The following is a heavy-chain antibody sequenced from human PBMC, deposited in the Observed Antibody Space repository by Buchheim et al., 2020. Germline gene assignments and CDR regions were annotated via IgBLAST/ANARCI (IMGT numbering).Heavy chain of an antibody. V-gene: IGHV3-48*02. J-gene: IGHJ4*02. D-gene: IGHD5-12*01. CDR2: ISGSSSMI. Sequence: VQLVESGGGVVQPGRSLRLSCAASGFTFSSYGMHWVRQAPGKGLEWLSYISGSSSMIYYADSVKGRCTISRDNDENSPYLQMNSLRDEDTAVYFCARDDIVASRNFDYWGQGTL. CDR1: GFTFSSYG. CDR3: ARDDIVASRNFDY.